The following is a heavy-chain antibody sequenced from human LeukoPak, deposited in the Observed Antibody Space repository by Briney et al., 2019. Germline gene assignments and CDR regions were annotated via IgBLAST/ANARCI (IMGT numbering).Heavy chain of an antibody. J-gene: IGHJ4*02. D-gene: IGHD5-12*01. Sequence: PGGSLRLSCAASGFTFSSYAMSWVRQAPGKGLEWVSAISGSGGSTYYADSVKGRFTVSRDNSKNTLYLQMNSLRAEDTAVYYRAKAASGYVLEFDYWGQGTLVTVSS. CDR1: GFTFSSYA. CDR2: ISGSGGST. V-gene: IGHV3-23*01. CDR3: AKAASGYVLEFDY.